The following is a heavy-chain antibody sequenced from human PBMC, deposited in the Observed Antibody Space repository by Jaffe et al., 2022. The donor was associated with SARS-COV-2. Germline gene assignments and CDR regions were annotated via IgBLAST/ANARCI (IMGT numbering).Heavy chain of an antibody. Sequence: QVQLVQSGAEVKKPGASVKVSCKASGYTFTSYDINWVRQATGQGLEWMGWMNPNSGNTGYAQKFQGRVTMTRNTSISTAYMELSSLRSEDTAVYYCARDVLDCTNGVCYQAIDYWGQGTLVTVSS. CDR1: GYTFTSYD. D-gene: IGHD2-8*01. CDR2: MNPNSGNT. J-gene: IGHJ4*02. V-gene: IGHV1-8*01. CDR3: ARDVLDCTNGVCYQAIDY.